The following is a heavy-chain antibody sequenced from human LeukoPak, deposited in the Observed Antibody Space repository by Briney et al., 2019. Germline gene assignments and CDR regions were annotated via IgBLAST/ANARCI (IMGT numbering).Heavy chain of an antibody. V-gene: IGHV3-11*06. CDR3: ARIPGSSWSLGAWFDP. CDR2: ISSNSSYT. Sequence: PGGSLRLSCAASGFTFSDYYMSWIRQAPGKGLEWVSYISSNSSYTNYADSVKVRFTISRDNAKNSLYLQMNSLRAEDTAVYYCARIPGSSWSLGAWFDPWGQGTLVTVSS. CDR1: GFTFSDYY. D-gene: IGHD6-13*01. J-gene: IGHJ5*02.